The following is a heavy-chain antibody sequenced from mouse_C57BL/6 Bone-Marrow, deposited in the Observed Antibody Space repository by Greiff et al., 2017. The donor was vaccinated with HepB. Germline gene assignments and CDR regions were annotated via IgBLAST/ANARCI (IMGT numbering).Heavy chain of an antibody. CDR2: ISYDGSN. J-gene: IGHJ2*01. CDR3: ARHWLHYYGSTSYFDY. CDR1: GYSITSGYY. D-gene: IGHD1-1*01. Sequence: EVKLQESGPGLVKPSQSLSLTCSVTGYSITSGYYWNWIRQFPGNKLEWMGYISYDGSNNYNPSLKNRISITRDTSKNQFFLKLNSVTTEDTATYYCARHWLHYYGSTSYFDYWGQGTTLTVSS. V-gene: IGHV3-6*01.